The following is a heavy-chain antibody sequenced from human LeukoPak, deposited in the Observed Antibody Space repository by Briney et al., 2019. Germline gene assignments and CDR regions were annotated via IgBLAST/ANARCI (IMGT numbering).Heavy chain of an antibody. CDR1: GYTFTNYF. CDR3: ARDPAVPTRIFGVVINFDY. V-gene: IGHV1-46*01. Sequence: ASVKVSCTASGYTFTNYFMHWVRQAPGQGLEWMGLINPSGGSTNYAQKFQGRVTMTRDTSTSTVYMELSSLRSEDTAVYYCARDPAVPTRIFGVVINFDYWGQGTLVTVPS. D-gene: IGHD3-3*01. J-gene: IGHJ4*02. CDR2: INPSGGST.